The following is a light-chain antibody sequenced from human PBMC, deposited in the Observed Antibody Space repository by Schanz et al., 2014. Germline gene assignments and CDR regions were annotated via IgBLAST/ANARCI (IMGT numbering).Light chain of an antibody. Sequence: EIVLTQSPGTLSLSPGERVALSCRASQTIRTNFLAWYQQKPGQAPRLLIFDASNRATGVPDRFSGSGSGTDFTLTISRLEPEDNAVYYCQQFGNSLWTFGQGTKVEMK. CDR3: QQFGNSLWT. V-gene: IGKV3-20*01. CDR1: QTIRTNF. CDR2: DAS. J-gene: IGKJ1*01.